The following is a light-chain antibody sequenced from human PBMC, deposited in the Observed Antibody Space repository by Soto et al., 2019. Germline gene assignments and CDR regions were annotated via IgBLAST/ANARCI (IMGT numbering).Light chain of an antibody. CDR1: QSISNY. CDR3: QQSYTLSPLT. Sequence: DIQMTQSPSSLSASVGDRVIITCRTSQSISNYLNWYQHKPGKAPKVLISAASNLQSGVPSRFSGSGSGTVFTLTISSLKPEDFATYFCQQSYTLSPLTFGGGTKVDIK. CDR2: AAS. V-gene: IGKV1-39*01. J-gene: IGKJ4*01.